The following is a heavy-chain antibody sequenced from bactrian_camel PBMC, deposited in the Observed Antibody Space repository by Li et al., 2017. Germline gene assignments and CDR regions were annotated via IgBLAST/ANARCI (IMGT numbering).Heavy chain of an antibody. V-gene: IGHV3S65*01. CDR2: LHTSSGYT. CDR1: GYTLWSHC. Sequence: QLVESGGGSVQTGGSLRLSCEASGYTLWSHCMGWFRQVSETEREAVATLHTSSGYTKYADSVKGRFTISLDNAKTTVYLQMNSLQPEDTAMYSCAAWAGVTDCDSASWSLGPSSGYWGQGTQVTVS. D-gene: IGHD1*01. J-gene: IGHJ6*01. CDR3: AAWAGVTDCDSASWSLGPSSGY.